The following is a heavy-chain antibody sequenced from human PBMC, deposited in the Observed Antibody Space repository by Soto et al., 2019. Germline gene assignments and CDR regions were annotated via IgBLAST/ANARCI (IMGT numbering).Heavy chain of an antibody. D-gene: IGHD3-22*01. Sequence: ASVKVSCKASGFTFTSSAVQWVRQARGQRLEWIGWIVVGSGNTNYAQKFQERVTITRDMSTSTAYMELSSLRSEDTAVYYCAADSSGSTLYYSGMDVWGQGTTVTVSS. CDR3: AADSSGSTLYYSGMDV. CDR1: GFTFTSSA. CDR2: IVVGSGNT. J-gene: IGHJ6*02. V-gene: IGHV1-58*01.